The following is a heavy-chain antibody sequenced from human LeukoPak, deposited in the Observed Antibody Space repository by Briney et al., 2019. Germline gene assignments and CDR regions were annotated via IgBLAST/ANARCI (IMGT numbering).Heavy chain of an antibody. Sequence: GSLRLSCAASGFTFSSYSMNWVRQAPGKGLEWVSSISSSSSYIYYADSVKGRFTISRDNAKSSLYLQMNSLRAEDTAVYYCARVPTYYDILTGKSPLYYFDYWGQGTLVTVSS. D-gene: IGHD3-9*01. CDR3: ARVPTYYDILTGKSPLYYFDY. CDR2: ISSSSSYI. J-gene: IGHJ4*02. V-gene: IGHV3-21*01. CDR1: GFTFSSYS.